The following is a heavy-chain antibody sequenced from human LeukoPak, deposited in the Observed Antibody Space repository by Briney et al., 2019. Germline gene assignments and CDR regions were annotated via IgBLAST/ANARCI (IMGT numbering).Heavy chain of an antibody. CDR3: AKDRVAAGDSFFYYYYGMDV. Sequence: GRSLRLSCAASGFTFSTYGMHWVRQAPGKGLEWVAVISHDGSGSSIYYADSVKGRFTISRDNSKNTLYLQMNSLRAEDTAVYYCAKDRVAAGDSFFYYYYGMDVWGQGTTVTVSS. V-gene: IGHV3-30*18. CDR2: ISHDGSGSSI. J-gene: IGHJ6*02. D-gene: IGHD6-13*01. CDR1: GFTFSTYG.